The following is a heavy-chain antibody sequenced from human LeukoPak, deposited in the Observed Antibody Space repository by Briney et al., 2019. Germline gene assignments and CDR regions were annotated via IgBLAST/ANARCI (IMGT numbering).Heavy chain of an antibody. CDR3: ARGSGAFDD. V-gene: IGHV4-59*01. J-gene: IGHJ4*02. CDR1: GGSISGSY. Sequence: PSETLSLTCTVSGGSISGSYWSWIRQPPGKGLEWIGYIYYSGSTNYNPSLKSRVTISVDTSKNQFSLKLNSVTAADTAVYNCARGSGAFDDWGQGTLVTASS. CDR2: IYYSGST.